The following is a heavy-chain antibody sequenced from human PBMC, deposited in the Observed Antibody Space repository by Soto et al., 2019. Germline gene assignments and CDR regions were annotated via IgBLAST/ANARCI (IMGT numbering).Heavy chain of an antibody. J-gene: IGHJ4*02. D-gene: IGHD3-22*01. CDR2: IYYSGST. V-gene: IGHV4-30-4*01. CDR3: AREGSGYNIDY. Sequence: SETLSLTCTVSGGSISSGDYYWSWIRQPPGKGLEWIGYIYYSGSTHYNPSLKSRVTIPVDTSKNQFSLKLSSVTAADTAMYYCAREGSGYNIDYWGQGTLVTVSS. CDR1: GGSISSGDYY.